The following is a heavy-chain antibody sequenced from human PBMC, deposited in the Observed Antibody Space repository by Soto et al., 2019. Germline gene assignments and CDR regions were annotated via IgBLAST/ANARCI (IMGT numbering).Heavy chain of an antibody. CDR3: AKVTGGSSWYVPFDD. V-gene: IGHV3-23*01. CDR2: IGGSGGST. CDR1: GLTFSSYA. Sequence: LRLSCAASGLTFSSYAMSWVRQAPGKGLEWVSAIGGSGGSTYYADSVKGRFAISRDNSKNTLYLQMNSLRAEDTAVYYCAKVTGGSSWYVPFDDWGQGTLVTVPS. D-gene: IGHD6-13*01. J-gene: IGHJ4*02.